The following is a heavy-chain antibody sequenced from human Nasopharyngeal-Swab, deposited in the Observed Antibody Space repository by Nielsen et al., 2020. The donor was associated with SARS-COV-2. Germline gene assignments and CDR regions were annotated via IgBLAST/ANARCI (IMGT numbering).Heavy chain of an antibody. CDR2: IYYSGST. D-gene: IGHD2-2*01. CDR1: GFTFSSYA. J-gene: IGHJ6*03. V-gene: IGHV4-59*08. CDR3: ARQGYQDIVVVPAARYYYYMDV. Sequence: ESLKISCAASGFTFSSYAMSWIRQHPGKGLERIGYIYYSGSTYYNPSLKSRVTISVDTSKNQFSLKLSSVTAADTAVYYCARQGYQDIVVVPAARYYYYMDVWGKGTTVTVSS.